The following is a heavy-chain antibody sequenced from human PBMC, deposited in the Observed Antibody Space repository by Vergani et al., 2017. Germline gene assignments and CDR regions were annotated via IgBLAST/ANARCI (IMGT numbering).Heavy chain of an antibody. CDR1: GFTFSSYG. D-gene: IGHD5-24*01. CDR2: IWYDGSNK. V-gene: IGHV3-33*01. CDR3: AREWALGMATTDYYYYCGMDV. Sequence: QVQLVESGGGVVQPGRSLRLSCAASGFTFSSYGMHWVRQAPGKGLEWVAVIWYDGSNKYYADSVKGRFTISRDNSKNTLYLQMNSLRAEDTAVYYCAREWALGMATTDYYYYCGMDVWGQGTTVTVSS. J-gene: IGHJ6*02.